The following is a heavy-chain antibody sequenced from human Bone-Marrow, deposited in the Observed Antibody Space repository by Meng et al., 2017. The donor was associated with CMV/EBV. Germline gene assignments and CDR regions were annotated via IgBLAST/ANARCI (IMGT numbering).Heavy chain of an antibody. Sequence: GESLKISCAASGFTFSSSWMHWVRQAPGKGLVWVSHINSDGSDTKYADSVKGRFTISRDNAKNTLYLQMNTLRAEDTAVYYCVKGGHLGDYWGHGTLVTVSS. V-gene: IGHV3-74*03. CDR2: INSDGSDT. CDR3: VKGGHLGDY. CDR1: GFTFSSSW. D-gene: IGHD3-10*01. J-gene: IGHJ4*01.